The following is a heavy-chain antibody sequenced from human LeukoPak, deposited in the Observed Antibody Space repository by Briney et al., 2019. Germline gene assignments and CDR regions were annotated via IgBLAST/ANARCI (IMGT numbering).Heavy chain of an antibody. CDR2: INPNSGGT. D-gene: IGHD4-11*01. CDR3: ATPGGLDSNYIFDY. CDR1: GYTFTTYY. V-gene: IGHV1-2*02. Sequence: ASVKVSCKASGYTFTTYYMHWVRQAPGQGLEWMGWINPNSGGTNYAQKCQGRVTMTRDTSISTAYMELSRLRSDDTAVYYCATPGGLDSNYIFDYWGQGTLVTVSS. J-gene: IGHJ4*02.